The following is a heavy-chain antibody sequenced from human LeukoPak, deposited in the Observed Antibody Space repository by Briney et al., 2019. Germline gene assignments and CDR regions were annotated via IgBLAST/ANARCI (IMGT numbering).Heavy chain of an antibody. D-gene: IGHD3-22*01. Sequence: SETLSLTCAVYGGSFSGYYGSWIRQPPGKGLEWIGEINHSGSTNYNPSLKSRVTISVDTSKNQFSLKLSSVTAADTAVYYCAADSGYMDYWGQGTLVTVSS. CDR3: AADSGYMDY. V-gene: IGHV4-34*01. J-gene: IGHJ4*02. CDR2: INHSGST. CDR1: GGSFSGYY.